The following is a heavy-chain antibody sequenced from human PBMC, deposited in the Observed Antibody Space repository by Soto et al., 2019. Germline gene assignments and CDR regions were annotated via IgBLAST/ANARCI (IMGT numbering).Heavy chain of an antibody. CDR1: GGSISSGGYY. CDR3: ARGPSYGDYVDYYYYGMDV. V-gene: IGHV4-31*03. Sequence: SETLSLTCTVSGGSISSGGYYWSWIRQHPGKGLEWIGYIYYSGSTYYNPSLKSRVTISVDTSKNQFSLKLSSVTAADTAVYYCARGPSYGDYVDYYYYGMDVWGQGTTVTVSS. CDR2: IYYSGST. D-gene: IGHD4-17*01. J-gene: IGHJ6*02.